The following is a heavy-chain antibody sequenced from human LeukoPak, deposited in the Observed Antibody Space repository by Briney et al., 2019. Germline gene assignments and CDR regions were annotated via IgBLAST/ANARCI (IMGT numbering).Heavy chain of an antibody. CDR1: GGSVSSGSYY. V-gene: IGHV4-61*01. D-gene: IGHD1-26*01. CDR2: IYYSGST. CDR3: ACLDVERDAFDI. Sequence: SETLSLTCTVSGGSVSSGSYYWSWLRQPPGTGLEWIGYIYYSGSTYYNPSLKSRVTISVDTSKSQFSLKLSSVTAADTAVYYCACLDVERDAFDIWGQGTMVTVSS. J-gene: IGHJ3*02.